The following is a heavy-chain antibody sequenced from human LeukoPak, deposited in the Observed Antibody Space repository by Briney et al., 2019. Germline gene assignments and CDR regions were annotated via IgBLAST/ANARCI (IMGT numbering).Heavy chain of an antibody. CDR1: GYTFTGYY. J-gene: IGHJ4*02. CDR2: IDPDSGST. CDR3: ARGPSYFGVVHTDY. Sequence: ASVKVSCKASGYTFTGYYMHWVRQAPGQGLEWMGWIDPDSGSTNYVQKFQGRVTMTRDTSISTAYMELSSLRSDDTAVYYCARGPSYFGVVHTDYWGKGTLVIVSS. V-gene: IGHV1-2*02. D-gene: IGHD3-3*01.